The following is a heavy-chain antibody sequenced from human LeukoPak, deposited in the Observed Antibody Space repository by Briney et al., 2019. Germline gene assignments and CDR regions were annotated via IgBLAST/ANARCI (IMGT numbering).Heavy chain of an antibody. D-gene: IGHD5-18*01. CDR1: GGSFSGYH. CDR3: TRSRYSALDY. J-gene: IGHJ4*02. CDR2: INHSGST. Sequence: SETLSLNCAVYGGSFSGYHWSWIRQPPGKGLEWIGEINHSGSTNYNPSLKSRVTISVDTSKNQFSLKPSSVTAADTAVYYCTRSRYSALDYWGQGTLVTVSS. V-gene: IGHV4-34*01.